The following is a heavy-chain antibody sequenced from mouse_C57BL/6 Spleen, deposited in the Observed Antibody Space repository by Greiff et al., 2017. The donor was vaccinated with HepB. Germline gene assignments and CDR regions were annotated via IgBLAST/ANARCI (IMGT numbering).Heavy chain of an antibody. CDR2: IDPSDSYT. Sequence: QVHVKQPGAELVKPGASVKLSCKASGYTFTSYWMQWVKQRPGQGLEWIGEIDPSDSYTNYNQKFKGKATLTVDTSSSTAYMQLSSLTSEDSAVYYCARRQLRYWYFDVWGTGTTVTVSS. J-gene: IGHJ1*03. V-gene: IGHV1-50*01. CDR3: ARRQLRYWYFDV. D-gene: IGHD1-1*01. CDR1: GYTFTSYW.